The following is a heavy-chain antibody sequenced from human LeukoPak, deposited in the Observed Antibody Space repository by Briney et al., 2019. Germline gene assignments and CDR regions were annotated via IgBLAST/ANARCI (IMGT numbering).Heavy chain of an antibody. D-gene: IGHD4-23*01. Sequence: PSETLSLTCTVSGGSISSYYWSWIRQPPGKGLEWIGYIYYSGSTNYNPSLTSRVTISVDTSKNQFSRKLSSVTAADTAVYYCARHQRGNSDAFDIWGQGTMVTVSS. CDR2: IYYSGST. CDR3: ARHQRGNSDAFDI. J-gene: IGHJ3*02. V-gene: IGHV4-59*01. CDR1: GGSISSYY.